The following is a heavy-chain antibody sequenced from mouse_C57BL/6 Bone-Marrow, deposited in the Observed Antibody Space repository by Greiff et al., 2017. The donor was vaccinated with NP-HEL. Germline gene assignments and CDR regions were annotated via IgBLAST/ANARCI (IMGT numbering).Heavy chain of an antibody. D-gene: IGHD1-1*01. CDR3: ARDSYYFDY. J-gene: IGHJ2*01. Sequence: QVQLQQPGAELVKPGASVKLSCKASGYTFTSYWMHWVKQRPGQGLEWIGMIHHNSGSTNHNEKFKSKATLTVDKSSSTAYMQLSSLTSEDSAVYYCARDSYYFDYWGQGTTLTVSS. V-gene: IGHV1-64*01. CDR2: IHHNSGST. CDR1: GYTFTSYW.